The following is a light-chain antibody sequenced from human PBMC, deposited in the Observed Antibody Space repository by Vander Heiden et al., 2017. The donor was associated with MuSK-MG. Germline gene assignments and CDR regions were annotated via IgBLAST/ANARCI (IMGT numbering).Light chain of an antibody. Sequence: SYELTQPPSVSVSPGQTATITCPGDMLPDKYASCYHQKPGQHPVVVINHDSKRPAGIPERCSGSNTENTATLTISGTQDMDEAEYHCQAWDSSTDVVFGGGTKLTVL. CDR3: QAWDSSTDVV. V-gene: IGLV3-1*01. CDR2: HDS. CDR1: MLPDKY. J-gene: IGLJ2*01.